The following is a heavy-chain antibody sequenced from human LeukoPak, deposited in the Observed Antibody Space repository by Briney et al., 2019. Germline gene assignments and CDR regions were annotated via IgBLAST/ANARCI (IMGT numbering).Heavy chain of an antibody. J-gene: IGHJ4*02. D-gene: IGHD7-27*01. CDR1: GYTFTGYF. CDR2: INPNGGDT. CDR3: ARDLSSTSNWELDY. Sequence: ASVKVSCKASGYTFTGYFMHWVRQAPGQGLEWMGRINPNGGDTEYAQTFQGRVTMTRDTSISTAYMDLSRLRSDDTAVYYCARDLSSTSNWELDYWGQGTLVTVSS. V-gene: IGHV1-2*06.